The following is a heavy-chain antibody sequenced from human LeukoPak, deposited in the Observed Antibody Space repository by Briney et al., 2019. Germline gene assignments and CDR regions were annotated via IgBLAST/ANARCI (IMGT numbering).Heavy chain of an antibody. CDR3: ARDLLFGLILNY. CDR1: GYTFTDYY. V-gene: IGHV1-2*02. J-gene: IGHJ4*02. CDR2: INPNSGGT. D-gene: IGHD3-3*01. Sequence: ASVKVSCKASGYTFTDYYMHWVRQAPGQGLEWMGWINPNSGGTKYAQKFQGRVTMTRDTSISAAYMELSSLRSDDTTVYYCARDLLFGLILNYWGQGTLVTVSS.